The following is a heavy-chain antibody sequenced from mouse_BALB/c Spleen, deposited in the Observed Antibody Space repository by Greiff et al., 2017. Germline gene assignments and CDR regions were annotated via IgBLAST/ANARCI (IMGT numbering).Heavy chain of an antibody. V-gene: IGHV5-6-3*01. D-gene: IGHD4-1*01. CDR2: INSNGGST. Sequence: EVQRVESGGGLVQPGGSLKLSCAASGFTFSSYGMSWVRQTPDKRLELVATINSNGGSTYYPDSVKGRFTISRDNAKNTLYLQMSSLKAEDTAMYYCARHWDGEDYWGQGTTLTVSS. J-gene: IGHJ2*01. CDR3: ARHWDGEDY. CDR1: GFTFSSYG.